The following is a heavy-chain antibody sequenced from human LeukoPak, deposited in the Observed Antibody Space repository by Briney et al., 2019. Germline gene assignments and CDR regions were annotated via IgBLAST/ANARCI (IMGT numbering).Heavy chain of an antibody. D-gene: IGHD2-2*01. V-gene: IGHV1-8*01. Sequence: ASVKVSCKGSGYTFTSYDINWVRPATGQGLEWMGWMNPNSGNTGYARKFQGRVTMTRNTSISTAYMELSSLRTEDPTVYYCPRGADCSRTSCPWYYYYYMDVWGKGTTVTVSS. CDR3: PRGADCSRTSCPWYYYYYMDV. CDR1: GYTFTSYD. J-gene: IGHJ6*03. CDR2: MNPNSGNT.